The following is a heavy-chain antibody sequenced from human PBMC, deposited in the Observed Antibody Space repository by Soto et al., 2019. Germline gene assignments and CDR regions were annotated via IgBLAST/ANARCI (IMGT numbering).Heavy chain of an antibody. CDR3: ARAVSARPDGSYYYAMDG. J-gene: IGHJ6*02. CDR2: INHSGIT. Sequence: QVQLQQWGAGLLKPSETLSLTCAVYGGSLSPYYWSWIRQPPGEGLEWIGEINHSGITNYNSSLKSRVTISVDTSKTQFSLKLASVTAADTAVYYCARAVSARPDGSYYYAMDGWGQGTTVTVSS. V-gene: IGHV4-34*01. CDR1: GGSLSPYY. D-gene: IGHD6-6*01.